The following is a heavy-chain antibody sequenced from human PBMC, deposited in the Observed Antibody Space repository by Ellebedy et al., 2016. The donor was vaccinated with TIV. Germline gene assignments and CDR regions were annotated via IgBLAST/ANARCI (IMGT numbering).Heavy chain of an antibody. Sequence: MPGGSLRLSCTVSGGSISSYYWSWIRQPPGKGLEWIGYIYYSGSTNYNPSLKSRVTISVDKSKNQFSLKLNSVSAADTAVYYWAKENYGMDVWGQGTTVTVSS. V-gene: IGHV4-59*12. CDR1: GGSISSYY. CDR3: AKENYGMDV. J-gene: IGHJ6*02. CDR2: IYYSGST.